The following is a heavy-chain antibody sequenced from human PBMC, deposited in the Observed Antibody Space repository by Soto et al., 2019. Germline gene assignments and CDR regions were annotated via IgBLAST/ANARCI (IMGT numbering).Heavy chain of an antibody. Sequence: QVQLQESGPGLVRPSETLSLICTVSGGSISSYYWSWIRQPPGKGLEWIGYIYYSGTTRYNPSLKSRVTISVDTSKNQFSLKLSSLTAADPAVYHCARHVPYCSDSSHCAYGLDVWGQGTTVTVSS. J-gene: IGHJ6*02. CDR3: ARHVPYCSDSSHCAYGLDV. CDR2: IYYSGTT. CDR1: GGSISSYY. D-gene: IGHD2-15*01. V-gene: IGHV4-59*08.